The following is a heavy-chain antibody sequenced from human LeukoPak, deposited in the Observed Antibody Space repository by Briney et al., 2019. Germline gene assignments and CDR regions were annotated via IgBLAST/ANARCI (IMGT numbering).Heavy chain of an antibody. CDR1: GGSFSGYY. Sequence: PSETLSLTCAVYGGSFSGYYWSWIRQPPGKGLEWIGEINHSGSTNYNPSLKSRVTISVDTSKNQFSLKLSSVTAADTAVYYCAGDILNGYFDYWGQGTLVTVSS. CDR2: INHSGST. CDR3: AGDILNGYFDY. V-gene: IGHV4-34*01. J-gene: IGHJ4*02. D-gene: IGHD3-9*01.